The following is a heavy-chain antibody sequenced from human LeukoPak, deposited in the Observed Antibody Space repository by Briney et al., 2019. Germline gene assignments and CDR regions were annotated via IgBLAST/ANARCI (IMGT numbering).Heavy chain of an antibody. CDR1: GFTFSSYW. Sequence: GGSLRLSCAASGFTFSSYWMHWARQAPGKGLVWVSRINSDGSSTSYADSVKGRFTISRDNAKNTLYLQMNSLRAEDTAVYYCARREFYDSSGYPFDYWGQGTLVTVSS. CDR3: ARREFYDSSGYPFDY. CDR2: INSDGSST. V-gene: IGHV3-74*01. D-gene: IGHD3-22*01. J-gene: IGHJ4*02.